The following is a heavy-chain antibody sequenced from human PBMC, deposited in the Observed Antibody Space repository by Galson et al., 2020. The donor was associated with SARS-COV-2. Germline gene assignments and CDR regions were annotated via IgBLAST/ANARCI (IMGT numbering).Heavy chain of an antibody. CDR3: ARISLYDSSGYYMDY. J-gene: IGHJ4*02. CDR2: IIPIFGTA. D-gene: IGHD3-22*01. V-gene: IGHV1-69*13. Sequence: SVKVSCKASGGTFSSYAISWVRQAPVQGLEWMGGIIPIFGTANYAQKFQGRVTITADESTSTAYMELSSLRSEDTAVYYCARISLYDSSGYYMDYWGQGTLVTVSS. CDR1: GGTFSSYA.